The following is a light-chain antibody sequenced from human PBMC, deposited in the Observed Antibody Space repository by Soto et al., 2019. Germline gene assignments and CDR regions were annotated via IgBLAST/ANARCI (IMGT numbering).Light chain of an antibody. CDR2: EVN. CDR3: CSYVGSSILM. Sequence: QSVLTQPASVSGSPGQSITICCTGTSSDVGRYNLVSWYQQLPGKAPKLIIYEVNERPSGISDRFSGSKSGNTASLTISGLQDEDEADYFCCSYVGSSILMFGGGTKLTVL. V-gene: IGLV2-23*02. CDR1: SSDVGRYNL. J-gene: IGLJ3*02.